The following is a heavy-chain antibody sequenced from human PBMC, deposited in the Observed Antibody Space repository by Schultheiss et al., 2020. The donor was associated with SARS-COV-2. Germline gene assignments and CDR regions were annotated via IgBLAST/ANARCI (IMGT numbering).Heavy chain of an antibody. Sequence: GSLRLSCAVSGYSISSGYYWGWIRQPPGKGLEWIGSIYHSGSTYYNPSLKSRVTISVDTSKNQFSLKLSSVTAADTAVYYCGLINGSGSYQRGYYYYGMDVWGQGTTVTVAS. V-gene: IGHV4-38-2*01. CDR2: IYHSGST. D-gene: IGHD3-10*01. J-gene: IGHJ6*02. CDR1: GYSISSGYY. CDR3: GLINGSGSYQRGYYYYGMDV.